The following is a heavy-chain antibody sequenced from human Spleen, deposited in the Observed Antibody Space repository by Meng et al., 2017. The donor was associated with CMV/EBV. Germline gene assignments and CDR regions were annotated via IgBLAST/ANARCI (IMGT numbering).Heavy chain of an antibody. V-gene: IGHV4-59*01. CDR2: IYYSGST. D-gene: IGHD2-2*01. J-gene: IGHJ6*02. CDR1: GGSISSYY. CDR3: ARDARSTSYYYYGMDV. Sequence: ESLKISCTVSGGSISSYYWSWIRQPPGKGLEWIGYIYYSGSTNYNPSLKSRVTISVDTSKNQFSLKLSSVTAADTAVYYCARDARSTSYYYYGMDVWGQGTTVTVSS.